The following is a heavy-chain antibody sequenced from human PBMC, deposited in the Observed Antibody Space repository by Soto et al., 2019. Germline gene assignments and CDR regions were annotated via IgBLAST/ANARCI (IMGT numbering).Heavy chain of an antibody. CDR2: IYYSGGT. Sequence: PSETLSLTCTVSCGSIISSSYYWGWIRQPPGKGLEWIGSIYYSGGTYYNPSLKSRVTISVDTSKNQFSLKLSSVTAADTAVYYCARVDTAMVTTYYYGMDVWGQGTTVTVSS. D-gene: IGHD5-18*01. CDR3: ARVDTAMVTTYYYGMDV. V-gene: IGHV4-39*01. J-gene: IGHJ6*02. CDR1: CGSIISSSYY.